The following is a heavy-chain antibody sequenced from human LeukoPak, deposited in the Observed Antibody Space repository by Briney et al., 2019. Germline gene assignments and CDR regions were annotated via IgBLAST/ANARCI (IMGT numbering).Heavy chain of an antibody. CDR1: GFTFSSYA. Sequence: GGSLRLSCAASGFTFSSYAMSWVRQAPGKGLEWASAISGSGGSTYYADSVKGRFTISRDNSKNTLYLQMNSLRAEDTAVYYCAKDGFSSSWYYFDYWGQGTLVTVSS. CDR2: ISGSGGST. D-gene: IGHD6-13*01. J-gene: IGHJ4*02. V-gene: IGHV3-23*01. CDR3: AKDGFSSSWYYFDY.